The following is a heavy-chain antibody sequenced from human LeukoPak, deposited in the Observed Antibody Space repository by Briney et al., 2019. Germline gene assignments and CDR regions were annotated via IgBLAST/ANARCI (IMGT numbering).Heavy chain of an antibody. CDR1: GYTFTSYY. CDR3: ARSPPVSGSYLSRFDP. Sequence: GASVKVSCKASGYTFTSYYMHWVRQAPGQGLEWMGIINPSGGSTSYAQKFQGRVTMTRDTSTSTVYMELSSLRSEDTAVYYCARSPPVSGSYLSRFDPWGQGTLVTVSS. CDR2: INPSGGST. J-gene: IGHJ5*02. V-gene: IGHV1-46*01. D-gene: IGHD3-16*02.